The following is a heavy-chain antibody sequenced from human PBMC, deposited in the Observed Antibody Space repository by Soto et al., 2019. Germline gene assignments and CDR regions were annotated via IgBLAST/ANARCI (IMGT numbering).Heavy chain of an antibody. CDR2: INAGNGNT. CDR3: ASPGIAVADSHYFDY. V-gene: IGHV1-3*01. J-gene: IGHJ4*02. Sequence: GASVKVSCKASGYTFTSYAMHWVRQAPGQRLEWMGWINAGNGNTKYSQKFQGRVTITRDTSASTAYMELSSLRSEDTAVYYCASPGIAVADSHYFDYWGQGTLVTVSS. D-gene: IGHD6-19*01. CDR1: GYTFTSYA.